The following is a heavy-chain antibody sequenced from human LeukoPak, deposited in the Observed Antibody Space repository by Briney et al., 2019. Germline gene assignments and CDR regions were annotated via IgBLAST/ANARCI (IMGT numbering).Heavy chain of an antibody. J-gene: IGHJ6*02. CDR2: IIPILGIA. Sequence: ASVKVSCKASGGTFSSYAISWVRQAPGQGLEWMGRIIPILGIANYAQKFQGRVTITADKSTSTAYMELSSLRSEDTAVYYCARGMDTVTTYYYYGMDVWGQGTTVTVSS. CDR1: GGTFSSYA. CDR3: ARGMDTVTTYYYYGMDV. V-gene: IGHV1-69*04. D-gene: IGHD4-17*01.